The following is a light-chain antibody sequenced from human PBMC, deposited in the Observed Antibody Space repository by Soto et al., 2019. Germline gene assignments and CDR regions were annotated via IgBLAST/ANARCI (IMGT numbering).Light chain of an antibody. CDR2: AAS. V-gene: IGKV1-39*01. CDR1: QSISSY. J-gene: IGKJ2*01. Sequence: MNNSVASVPLKKRDRVTITCRASQSISSYLNWYQQKPGKAPKLLIYAASTLQSGVPSRFSGTGSGTDFTLTIFFLQPEDLSTYCCQPRPCTLFTF. CDR3: QPRPCTLFT.